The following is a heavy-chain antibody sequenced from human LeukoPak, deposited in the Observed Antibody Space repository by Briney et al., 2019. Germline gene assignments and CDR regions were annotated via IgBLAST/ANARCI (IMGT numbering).Heavy chain of an antibody. V-gene: IGHV4-34*01. CDR2: INHSGST. J-gene: IGHJ3*02. D-gene: IGHD3-22*01. CDR3: AYDSSGWNAFDI. Sequence: SETLSLTCAVYGGSFSGYYWSWIRQPPGKGLEWIGEINHSGSTNYNPSLKSRVTISVDTSENQFSLKLSSVTAADTAVYYCAYDSSGWNAFDIWGQGTMVTVSS. CDR1: GGSFSGYY.